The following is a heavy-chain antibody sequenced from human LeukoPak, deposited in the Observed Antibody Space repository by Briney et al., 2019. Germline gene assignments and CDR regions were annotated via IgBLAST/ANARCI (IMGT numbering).Heavy chain of an antibody. V-gene: IGHV4-59*01. CDR3: AREGTAGTNLNWFDP. CDR1: GGSISSYY. D-gene: IGHD1-1*01. Sequence: SETLSLTCTVSGGSISSYYWSWIRQPPGKGLEWIGYISYSGSTNFDPSLKSRVTISVDTSKNQFSLKLSSVTAADTAVYYCAREGTAGTNLNWFDPWGQGTLVTVSS. J-gene: IGHJ5*02. CDR2: ISYSGST.